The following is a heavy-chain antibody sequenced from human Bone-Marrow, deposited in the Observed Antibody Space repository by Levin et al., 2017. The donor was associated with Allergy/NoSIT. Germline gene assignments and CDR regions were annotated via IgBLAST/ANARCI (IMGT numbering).Heavy chain of an antibody. CDR2: IHPGSGGT. J-gene: IGHJ4*02. CDR1: GSTFSDHF. Sequence: ASVKVSCKASGSTFSDHFMHWLRQAPGQGLEWVGWIHPGSGGTFSAPDFQGRVTVTMDTSISTVYMEMSGLRSVDTALYYCASEPSAYGGQKYFDFWGQGTLVTVSS. V-gene: IGHV1-2*02. CDR3: ASEPSAYGGQKYFDF. D-gene: IGHD4-23*01.